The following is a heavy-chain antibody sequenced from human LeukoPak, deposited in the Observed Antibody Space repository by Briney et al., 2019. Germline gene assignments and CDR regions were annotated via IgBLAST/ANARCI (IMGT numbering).Heavy chain of an antibody. V-gene: IGHV1-8*01. CDR2: VNPSSGDT. J-gene: IGHJ5*02. CDR3: ARGPRFDP. CDR1: GYTFTMYE. Sequence: ASVKVACKASGYTFTMYEFNWVRHAAGQGLEWMGWVNPSSGDTGHAQKYQGRVTMTTDTSTGTAYMELSGLRSEDTAVYYCARGPRFDPWGQGTLVTVSS.